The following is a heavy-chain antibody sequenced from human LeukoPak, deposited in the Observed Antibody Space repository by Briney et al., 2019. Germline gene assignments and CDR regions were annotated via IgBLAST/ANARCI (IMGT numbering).Heavy chain of an antibody. CDR2: INHSGST. D-gene: IGHD6-13*01. CDR3: ARGAAAAGRLGFDY. Sequence: SETLSLTCAVYGGSFSGYYWSWIRQPPGKGLEWIGEINHSGSTNYNPSLKSRVTISVDTSKNQFSLKLSSVTAADTAVYYCARGAAAAGRLGFDYWGQGTLVTVSS. J-gene: IGHJ4*02. V-gene: IGHV4-34*01. CDR1: GGSFSGYY.